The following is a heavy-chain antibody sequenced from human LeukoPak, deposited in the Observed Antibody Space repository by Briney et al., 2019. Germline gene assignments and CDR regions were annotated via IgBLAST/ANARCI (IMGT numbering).Heavy chain of an antibody. CDR2: IYTSGST. Sequence: SETLSLTCTVSGGSLSRYYWSWIRQPAGKGLEWIGRIYTSGSTYYNPSLTSRVTIYVDTSKHQFSLKLSSVTAADTAVYYCARLGLTILGQLAYFDSWGQGTLVTVSS. D-gene: IGHD3-3*01. V-gene: IGHV4-4*07. CDR1: GGSLSRYY. CDR3: ARLGLTILGQLAYFDS. J-gene: IGHJ4*02.